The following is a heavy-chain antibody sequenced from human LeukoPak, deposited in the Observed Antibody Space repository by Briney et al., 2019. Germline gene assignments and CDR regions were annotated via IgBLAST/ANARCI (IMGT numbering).Heavy chain of an antibody. Sequence: PSEALSLSFTVAGGSISDTMSYGRWIRQPPGKGLEWVGSIYYTSSTYYNPSLKSRVTISVDTSMNQFYLKDTSVTAADTAVYYCARQVSYSSNHVWGTYYFDYWGQGALVTVSS. CDR3: ARQVSYSSNHVWGTYYFDY. D-gene: IGHD3-16*01. CDR1: GGSISDTMSY. CDR2: IYYTSST. J-gene: IGHJ4*02. V-gene: IGHV4-39*01.